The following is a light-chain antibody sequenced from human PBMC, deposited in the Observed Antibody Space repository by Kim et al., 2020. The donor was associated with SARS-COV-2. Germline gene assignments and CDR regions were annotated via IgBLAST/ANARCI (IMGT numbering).Light chain of an antibody. CDR2: RAS. CDR1: QVIGNY. Sequence: DIQMTQSPSSLSAFVGDRVTITCRASQVIGNYLAWYQQKPGKIPELLIYRASIMQSGVPFRFSGSGSGTDFTLTINGLQAEDVGTYYCQNYNTAPLTFGQGTRLEIK. J-gene: IGKJ5*01. V-gene: IGKV1-27*01. CDR3: QNYNTAPLT.